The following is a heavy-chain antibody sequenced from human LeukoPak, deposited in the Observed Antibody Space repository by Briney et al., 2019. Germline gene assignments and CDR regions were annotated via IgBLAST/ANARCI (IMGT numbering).Heavy chain of an antibody. Sequence: SETLSLTCAVYGGSFSGYYWSWIRQPPGKGLEWIGEINHSGSTNYNPSLKSRVTISVDTSKNQSSLKLSSVTAADTAVYYCASQEPDYDFWSGYRYAYWGQGTLVTVSS. V-gene: IGHV4-34*01. CDR1: GGSFSGYY. CDR2: INHSGST. CDR3: ASQEPDYDFWSGYRYAY. J-gene: IGHJ4*02. D-gene: IGHD3-3*01.